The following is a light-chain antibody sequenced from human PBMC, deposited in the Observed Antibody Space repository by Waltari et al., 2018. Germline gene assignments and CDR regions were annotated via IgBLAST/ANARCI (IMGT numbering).Light chain of an antibody. CDR3: QSYDSSLSGVV. J-gene: IGLJ2*01. CDR2: GNS. CDR1: GSNIGAGVD. Sequence: QSVLTQPPSVSGSPGQTVTISCTGSGSNIGAGVDAHWYQQPPGTAPNLLIYGNSNRPSGVPDRFSGSKSGTSASLAITGLQAEDEADYYCQSYDSSLSGVVFGGGTKLTVL. V-gene: IGLV1-40*01.